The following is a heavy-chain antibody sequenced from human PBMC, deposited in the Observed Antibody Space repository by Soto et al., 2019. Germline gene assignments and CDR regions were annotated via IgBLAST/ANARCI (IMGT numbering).Heavy chain of an antibody. CDR2: VSGDGYTP. CDR1: GFTFFNYG. Sequence: EVQVLESGGGLVQPGGSLRLSCAASGFTFFNYGMTWVRQAPGKGLEWVSSVSGDGYTPYYADSVRGRFTISRDNSKGTLFVQMNSLRAEDTAVYYCAKEASVPSLGEFWYFDLWGRGTQVTVSS. J-gene: IGHJ2*01. CDR3: AKEASVPSLGEFWYFDL. V-gene: IGHV3-23*01. D-gene: IGHD3-16*01.